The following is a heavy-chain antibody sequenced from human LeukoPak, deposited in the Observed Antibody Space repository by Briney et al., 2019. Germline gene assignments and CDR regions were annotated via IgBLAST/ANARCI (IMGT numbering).Heavy chain of an antibody. J-gene: IGHJ5*02. Sequence: SETLSLTCTVSGGSISSYYWSWIRQPPGKGLEWIGYIYYSGSTNYNPSLKSRVTISVDTSKNQFSLKLSSVTAADTAVYYCARIDCSGGSCCHPGVSWFDPWGQGTLVTVSS. CDR1: GGSISSYY. V-gene: IGHV4-59*01. CDR2: IYYSGST. CDR3: ARIDCSGGSCCHPGVSWFDP. D-gene: IGHD2-15*01.